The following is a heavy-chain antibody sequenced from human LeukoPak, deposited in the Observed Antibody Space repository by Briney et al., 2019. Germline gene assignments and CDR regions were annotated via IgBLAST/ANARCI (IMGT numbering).Heavy chain of an antibody. D-gene: IGHD6-6*01. CDR3: ARRRIAARRYYYYYMDV. J-gene: IGHJ6*03. CDR2: ISSSSSYI. Sequence: RGSLRLSCAASGFTFSSYSMNWARQAPGKGLEWVSSISSSSSYIYYADSVKGRFTISRDNAKNSLYLQMNSLRAEDTAVYYCARRRIAARRYYYYYMDVWGKGTTVTVSS. CDR1: GFTFSSYS. V-gene: IGHV3-21*01.